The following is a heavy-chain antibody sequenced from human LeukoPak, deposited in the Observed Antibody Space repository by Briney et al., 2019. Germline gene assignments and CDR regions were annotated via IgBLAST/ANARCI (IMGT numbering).Heavy chain of an antibody. Sequence: GGSLRLSCAASGFTFSSYWMHWVRQAPGKGLVWVSRINSDGSTTTYADSVKGRFTISRDNSKNTLYLQMNSLRAEDTAVYYCAKKYSSGWYSGPGAFDIWGQGTMVTVSS. CDR3: AKKYSSGWYSGPGAFDI. CDR2: INSDGSTT. CDR1: GFTFSSYW. D-gene: IGHD6-19*01. V-gene: IGHV3-74*03. J-gene: IGHJ3*02.